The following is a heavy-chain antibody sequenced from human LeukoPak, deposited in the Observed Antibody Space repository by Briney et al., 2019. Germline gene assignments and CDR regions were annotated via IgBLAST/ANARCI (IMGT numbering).Heavy chain of an antibody. Sequence: SQTLSLTCTVSGGSINNGGYYWSWIRQHPGKGLEWIGYIYYSGSSYYNPSLRSRVTISVDTSKNHFSLKLSSVTAADTAVYYCARGWTVTTREYYYGMDIWGQGTTVTVSS. D-gene: IGHD4-17*01. CDR1: GGSINNGGYY. CDR2: IYYSGSS. J-gene: IGHJ6*02. CDR3: ARGWTVTTREYYYGMDI. V-gene: IGHV4-31*03.